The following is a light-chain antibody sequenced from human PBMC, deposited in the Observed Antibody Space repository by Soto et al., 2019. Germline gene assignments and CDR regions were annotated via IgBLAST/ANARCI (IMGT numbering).Light chain of an antibody. CDR1: SSDVGGCNY. J-gene: IGLJ1*01. CDR2: DVT. Sequence: QSVLTQPRSVSGSPGQSVTISCTGTSSDVGGCNYVSWYQQHPGKAPKLILYDVTKRPSGVPDRFSGSKSGNTASLTISGLQAEDEADYHCCSYAGSYFFVFGTGTKVTVL. CDR3: CSYAGSYFFV. V-gene: IGLV2-11*01.